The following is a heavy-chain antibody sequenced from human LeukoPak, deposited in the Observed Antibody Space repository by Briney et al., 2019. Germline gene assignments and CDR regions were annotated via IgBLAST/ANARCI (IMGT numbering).Heavy chain of an antibody. CDR3: DGIAVAGTDAFDI. J-gene: IGHJ3*02. CDR2: ISGSGGST. D-gene: IGHD6-19*01. V-gene: IGHV3-23*01. Sequence: GGSLRLSCAASGFTFSSYAMSWVRQAPGKGLEWVPAISGSGGSTYYADSVKGRFTISRDNSKNTLYLQMNSLRAEDTAVYYCDGIAVAGTDAFDIWGQGTMVTVSS. CDR1: GFTFSSYA.